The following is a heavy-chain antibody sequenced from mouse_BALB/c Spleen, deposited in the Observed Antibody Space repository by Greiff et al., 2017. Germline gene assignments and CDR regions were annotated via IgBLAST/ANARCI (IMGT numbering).Heavy chain of an antibody. Sequence: VQLQQTGPELVKPGASVKISCKASGYSFTDYIMLWVKQSHGKSLEWIGNINPYYGSTSYNLKFKGKATLTVDKSSSTAYMQLNSLTSEDSAVYYCAREVGGYDEGAWFAYWGQGTLVTVSA. D-gene: IGHD2-2*01. J-gene: IGHJ3*01. CDR3: AREVGGYDEGAWFAY. CDR1: GYSFTDYI. V-gene: IGHV1-39*01. CDR2: INPYYGST.